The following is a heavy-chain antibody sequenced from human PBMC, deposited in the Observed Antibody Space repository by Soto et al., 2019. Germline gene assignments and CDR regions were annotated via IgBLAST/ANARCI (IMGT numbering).Heavy chain of an antibody. J-gene: IGHJ5*02. V-gene: IGHV3-33*01. CDR2: IWYDGSNK. CDR3: ARDPANNWFDP. CDR1: GFTFSNCG. Sequence: QVQLVESGGGVVQPGRSLRLSCAASGFTFSNCGMHWVRQAPGKGLEWVAVIWYDGSNKYYADSVKGRFTISRDNSKNTLYLQMNSLRAEDSAVYYCARDPANNWFDPWGQGTLVTVSS.